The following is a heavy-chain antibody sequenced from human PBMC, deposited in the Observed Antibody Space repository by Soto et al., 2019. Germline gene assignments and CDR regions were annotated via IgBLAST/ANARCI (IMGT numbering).Heavy chain of an antibody. CDR2: INPNSGGT. CDR1: GYNFTGYD. V-gene: IGHV1-2*04. J-gene: IGHJ6*02. CDR3: ATAYSSSSSYYYYGMDV. D-gene: IGHD6-6*01. Sequence: GASMEVSCKASGYNFTGYDIDCVRQGPGQRLEWMGWINPNSGGTNYAQKFQGWVTMTRDTSISTAYMELSRLRSDDTAVYYCATAYSSSSSYYYYGMDVWGQGTTVTVSS.